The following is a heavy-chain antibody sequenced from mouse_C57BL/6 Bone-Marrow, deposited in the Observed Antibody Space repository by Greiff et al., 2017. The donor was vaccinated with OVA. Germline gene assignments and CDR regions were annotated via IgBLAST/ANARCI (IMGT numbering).Heavy chain of an antibody. CDR3: AKRGYGMYFDY. CDR1: GYSFTSYY. J-gene: IGHJ2*01. Sequence: VQLQQSGPELVKPGASVKISCKASGYSFTSYYIHWVKQRPGQGLEWIGWIYPGSGNTKYNEKFKGKATLTADTSSSTAYMQLSSLTSEDSAVYYCAKRGYGMYFDYWGQGTTLTVSS. V-gene: IGHV1-66*01. CDR2: IYPGSGNT. D-gene: IGHD1-1*01.